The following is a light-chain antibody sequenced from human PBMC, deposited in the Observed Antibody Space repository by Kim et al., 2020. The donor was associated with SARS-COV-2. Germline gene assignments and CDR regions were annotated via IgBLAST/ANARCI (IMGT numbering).Light chain of an antibody. Sequence: ASVGDRATITCRASQAIGNYLAWYQQDPGKAPKLLIYGASTLQTGVPSRFSGTGSRTEFTLTISSLQPEDFTTYSCQQYNVLPWTFGQGTKVDIK. CDR3: QQYNVLPWT. CDR2: GAS. CDR1: QAIGNY. V-gene: IGKV1-9*01. J-gene: IGKJ1*01.